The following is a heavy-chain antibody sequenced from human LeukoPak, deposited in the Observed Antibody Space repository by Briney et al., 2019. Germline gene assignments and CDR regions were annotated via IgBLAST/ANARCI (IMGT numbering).Heavy chain of an antibody. CDR1: GASVSSGTYF. Sequence: SETLSLTCTVSGASVSSGTYFWSWIRQPPGKGLEWIGYISNTGSTNYNPSLKSRVTISVDTSKNQFSLKLSSVTAADTAVYYCARVGDWNDLVYWGQGTLVTVSS. J-gene: IGHJ4*02. CDR2: ISNTGST. CDR3: ARVGDWNDLVY. D-gene: IGHD1-1*01. V-gene: IGHV4-61*01.